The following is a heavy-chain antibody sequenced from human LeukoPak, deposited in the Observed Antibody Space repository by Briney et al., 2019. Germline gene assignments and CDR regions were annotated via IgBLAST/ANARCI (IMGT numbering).Heavy chain of an antibody. CDR2: ISHDGRTK. Sequence: GRSLRLSCVVSGFNFDNFAMHWVRQPLGKGLEWVAVISHDGRTKYYADSMKGRITISRDNSKNTLFLQMNNLRSEDTAVYFCARPSPPGDGYNPPDHWGQGTLVTVSS. J-gene: IGHJ4*02. CDR1: GFNFDNFA. D-gene: IGHD5-24*01. V-gene: IGHV3-30*04. CDR3: ARPSPPGDGYNPPDH.